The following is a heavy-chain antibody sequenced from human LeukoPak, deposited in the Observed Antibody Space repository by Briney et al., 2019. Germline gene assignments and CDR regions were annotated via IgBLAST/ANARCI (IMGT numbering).Heavy chain of an antibody. CDR2: IYHSGST. D-gene: IGHD2-8*01. Sequence: PSETLSLTCTVSGGSISSGGYYWSWIRQPPGKGLEWIGYIYHSGSTYYNPSLKSRVTISVDKSKNQFSLRLTSVTAADTAVYYCARGAPVYSYFDSWGQGTLVTVSS. CDR1: GGSISSGGYY. J-gene: IGHJ4*02. CDR3: ARGAPVYSYFDS. V-gene: IGHV4-30-2*01.